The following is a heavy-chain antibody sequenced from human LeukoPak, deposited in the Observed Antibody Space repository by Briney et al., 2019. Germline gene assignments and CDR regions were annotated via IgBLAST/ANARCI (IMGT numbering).Heavy chain of an antibody. J-gene: IGHJ5*02. Sequence: GGSLRLSCAASGFTFSSYWMGWVRQAPGKGLEWVANIKQDGSEKYYVDSVKGRFTISRDNAKNSLYLQMNSLRAEDTAVYYCARPLWCMSWGWFDPWGQGTLVTVSS. CDR2: IKQDGSEK. CDR3: ARPLWCMSWGWFDP. D-gene: IGHD2-8*02. CDR1: GFTFSSYW. V-gene: IGHV3-7*01.